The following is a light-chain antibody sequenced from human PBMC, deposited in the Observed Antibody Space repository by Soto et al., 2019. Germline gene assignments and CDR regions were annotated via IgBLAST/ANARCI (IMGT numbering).Light chain of an antibody. V-gene: IGKV2-28*01. CDR2: LGS. CDR1: QSLLHSNGYNY. CDR3: MQPLQSWT. J-gene: IGKJ1*01. Sequence: DIVVTQSPLSLPVTPGEPASISCRSSQSLLHSNGYNYLDWYLQKPGQSPQLLIYLGSNRASGVPDRFSGSGSDTDFTLKISRVEAEDVGVYYCMQPLQSWTFGQGTKVDIK.